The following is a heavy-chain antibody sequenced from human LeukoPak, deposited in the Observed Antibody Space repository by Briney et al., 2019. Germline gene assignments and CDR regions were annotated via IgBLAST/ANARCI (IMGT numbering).Heavy chain of an antibody. CDR3: GRKSASRKTSEFDY. CDR1: GYTLTDYY. J-gene: IGHJ4*02. CDR2: IHPNSGGT. D-gene: IGHD2-2*01. V-gene: IGHV1-2*02. Sequence: ASVKVSCKASGYTLTDYYMNWVRQAPGQGLEWMGWIHPNSGGTNYAQKFQGRVTMTRDTSISTAYMELSRLTFDDTAVYYCGRKSASRKTSEFDYWGQGTLVTVSS.